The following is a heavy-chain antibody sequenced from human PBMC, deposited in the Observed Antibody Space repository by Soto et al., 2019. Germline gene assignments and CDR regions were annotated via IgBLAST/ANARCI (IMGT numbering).Heavy chain of an antibody. CDR3: ARETPSFDS. J-gene: IGHJ4*02. CDR2: IYYTATT. Sequence: QVQLQESGSGLVKPSETLSLTCTVSGGSVSSGSYYWTWIRQPPGKGLEWIGYIYYTATTNYNPSLKSRVTISLDTSKNQFSLKLSSMTAADTAVYYCARETPSFDSWGQGTLVTVSS. V-gene: IGHV4-61*01. D-gene: IGHD2-15*01. CDR1: GGSVSSGSYY.